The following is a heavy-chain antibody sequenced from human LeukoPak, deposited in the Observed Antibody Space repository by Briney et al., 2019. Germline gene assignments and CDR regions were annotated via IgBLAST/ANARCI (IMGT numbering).Heavy chain of an antibody. V-gene: IGHV1-2*02. CDR2: INPNSGGT. J-gene: IGHJ4*02. Sequence: GASVKVSCKASGYTFTGYYFHWVRQAPGQGLEWMGWINPNSGGTNFAQKFQGRVTMTRDTSSSTVYMELSRLTSDDTAVYYCARASTMAGAEGIDYWGQGTLVTVSS. CDR1: GYTFTGYY. CDR3: ARASTMAGAEGIDY. D-gene: IGHD5-24*01.